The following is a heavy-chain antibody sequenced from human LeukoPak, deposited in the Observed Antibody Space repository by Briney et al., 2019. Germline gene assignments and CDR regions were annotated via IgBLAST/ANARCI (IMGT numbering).Heavy chain of an antibody. CDR1: GVTFSSYA. V-gene: IGHV3-23*01. J-gene: IGHJ4*02. Sequence: PGGSLRLSCAVSGVTFSSYAMSWVRQAPGKGLEWVSTVTDSGGGTYYGDSVKGRFTISRDNSKNTLYLQMNRQRAEDTAVYYCAKRAARPAYYVDFWGQGALVTISS. CDR2: VTDSGGGT. D-gene: IGHD6-6*01. CDR3: AKRAARPAYYVDF.